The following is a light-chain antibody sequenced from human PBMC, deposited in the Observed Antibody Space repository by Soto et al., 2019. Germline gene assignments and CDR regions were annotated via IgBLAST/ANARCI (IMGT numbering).Light chain of an antibody. Sequence: QSALTQPASVSGSPGQSITISCTGTSSDVGSYNLVSWYQQHPGKAPKLMIYEGSKRPSGVSNRFSGSKSGNTASLTISGLQADDEADYYCCSYAGSSRVFGGGTKVTVL. CDR1: SSDVGSYNL. CDR3: CSYAGSSRV. CDR2: EGS. V-gene: IGLV2-23*01. J-gene: IGLJ2*01.